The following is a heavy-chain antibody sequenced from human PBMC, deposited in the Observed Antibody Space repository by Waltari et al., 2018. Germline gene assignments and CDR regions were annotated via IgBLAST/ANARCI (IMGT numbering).Heavy chain of an antibody. J-gene: IGHJ3*02. CDR1: GFTVSSNY. Sequence: EVQLVESGGGLIQPGGSLRLSCAASGFTVSSNYMSWVRQAPGKGLEWVSVSYSGGSTYYADSVKGRFTISRDNSKNTLYLQMNSLRAEDTAVYYCARDRPPYRTDAFDIWGQGTMVTVSS. CDR2: SYSGGST. V-gene: IGHV3-53*01. CDR3: ARDRPPYRTDAFDI.